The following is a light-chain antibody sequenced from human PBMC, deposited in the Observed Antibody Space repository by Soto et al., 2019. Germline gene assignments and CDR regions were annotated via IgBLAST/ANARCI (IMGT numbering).Light chain of an antibody. J-gene: IGKJ4*01. CDR1: QSISRY. CDR2: DAS. CDR3: QQYNNWPLT. Sequence: EIALTQSPATLSLSPGERATLSCRASQSISRYLAWYQQKPGQAPRLLIYDASNRATGIPARFSGSGSGTEFTLTISSLQSEDFAVYYCQQYNNWPLTFGGGTTVEIK. V-gene: IGKV3-11*01.